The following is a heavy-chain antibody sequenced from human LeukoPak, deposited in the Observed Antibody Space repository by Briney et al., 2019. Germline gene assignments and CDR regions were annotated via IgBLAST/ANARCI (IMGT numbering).Heavy chain of an antibody. D-gene: IGHD2-15*01. J-gene: IGHJ4*02. Sequence: AGGSLRLSCAASGFTFSSNAMNWVRQAPGKGLEWVSAISGSGGSTYYADSVKGRFTISRDNAKNSLYLQMNSLRAEDTAVYYCARVRCSGGTCYLDYWGQGTLVTVSS. CDR1: GFTFSSNA. V-gene: IGHV3-23*01. CDR3: ARVRCSGGTCYLDY. CDR2: ISGSGGST.